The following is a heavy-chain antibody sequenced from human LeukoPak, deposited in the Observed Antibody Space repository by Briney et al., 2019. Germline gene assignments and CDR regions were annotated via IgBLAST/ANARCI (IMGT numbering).Heavy chain of an antibody. D-gene: IGHD2-15*01. CDR1: GGSISSYY. J-gene: IGHJ6*04. CDR2: IYYSGST. CDR3: ARTPRVYYYYGMDA. V-gene: IGHV4-59*01. Sequence: SETLSLTCTVSGGSISSYYWSWIRQPPGKGLEWIGYIYYSGSTNYNPSLKSRVTISVDTSKNQFSLKLSSVTAADTAVYYCARTPRVYYYYGMDAWGKGTTVTVSS.